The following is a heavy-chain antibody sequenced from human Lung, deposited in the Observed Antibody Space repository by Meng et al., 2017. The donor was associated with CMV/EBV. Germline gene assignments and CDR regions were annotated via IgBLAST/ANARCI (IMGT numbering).Heavy chain of an antibody. CDR2: INPHSGAT. Sequence: CEASGYTFTGYYMHWVRQAPGQGLEWMGCINPHSGATKSAQKFQGRATMTRVTSISTVYMELSSLTSDDTAVYYCARDIALINSWFGPWGQGTLVTVSS. V-gene: IGHV1-2*02. CDR3: ARDIALINSWFGP. D-gene: IGHD2/OR15-2a*01. J-gene: IGHJ5*02. CDR1: GYTFTGYY.